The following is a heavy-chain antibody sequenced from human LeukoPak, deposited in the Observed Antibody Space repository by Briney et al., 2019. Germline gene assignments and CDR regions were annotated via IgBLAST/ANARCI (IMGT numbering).Heavy chain of an antibody. CDR2: IYSGGST. CDR1: GFTVSSNY. J-gene: IGHJ3*02. D-gene: IGHD5-18*01. Sequence: GGSLRLSCAASGFTVSSNYMSWVRQAPGKGLEWVSVIYSGGSTYYADSVKGRFTISRDNSKNTLYLQMNSLRAEDTAVYYCARGTQLWSRDAFDIWGQGTMVTVSS. CDR3: ARGTQLWSRDAFDI. V-gene: IGHV3-53*01.